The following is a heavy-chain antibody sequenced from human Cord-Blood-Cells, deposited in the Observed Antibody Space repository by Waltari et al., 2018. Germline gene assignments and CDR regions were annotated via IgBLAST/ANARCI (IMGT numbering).Heavy chain of an antibody. Sequence: QVQLVQSGAEVTKPAASLKVSCKAFGSTSTAYYMHCARQAPGQGLEWMGWINPNSCGTNYARKFQGRVTMTRDTSISTAYMELSRLRSDDTAVYYCARGVVSGSYWFDPWGQGTLVTVSS. J-gene: IGHJ5*02. CDR3: ARGVVSGSYWFDP. CDR2: INPNSCGT. V-gene: IGHV1-2*02. CDR1: GSTSTAYY. D-gene: IGHD1-26*01.